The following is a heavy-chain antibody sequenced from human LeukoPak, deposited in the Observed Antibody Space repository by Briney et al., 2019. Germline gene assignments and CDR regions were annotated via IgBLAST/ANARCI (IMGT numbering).Heavy chain of an antibody. CDR3: ARRIQGGSGWTFDY. Sequence: SETLSLTCTVSGGSVSSTSYYWGWVRQPPGKGLEGIGSIYYTESTYYNPSLKSRVAISVDTSKNQFSLKLSSVTAADTAVYYCARRIQGGSGWTFDYWGQGTLVTVSS. D-gene: IGHD6-19*01. V-gene: IGHV4-39*01. CDR2: IYYTEST. J-gene: IGHJ4*02. CDR1: GGSVSSTSYY.